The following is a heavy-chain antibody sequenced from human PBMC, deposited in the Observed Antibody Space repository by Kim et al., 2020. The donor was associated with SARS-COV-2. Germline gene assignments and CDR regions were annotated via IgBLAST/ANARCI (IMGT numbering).Heavy chain of an antibody. Sequence: GGSLRLSCAASGFTFSTYGMHWVRQAPGKGLEWVAVISYDGSNKYYADSVKGRFTISRDNSKNTLYLQMNSLRAEDTAVYYCARTTIVYYYYYSMDVWG. CDR3: ARTTIVYYYYYSMDV. CDR2: ISYDGSNK. CDR1: GFTFSTYG. J-gene: IGHJ6*03. D-gene: IGHD1-1*01. V-gene: IGHV3-30*03.